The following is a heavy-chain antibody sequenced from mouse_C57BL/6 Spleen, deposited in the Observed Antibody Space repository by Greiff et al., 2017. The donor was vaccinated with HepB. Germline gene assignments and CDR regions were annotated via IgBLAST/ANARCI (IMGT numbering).Heavy chain of an antibody. J-gene: IGHJ3*01. V-gene: IGHV5-4*01. CDR2: ISDGGSYT. CDR1: GFTFSSYA. CDR3: AREAYYSNYGEY. Sequence: EVMLVESGGGLVKPGGSLKLSCAASGFTFSSYAMSWVRQTPEKRLEWVATISDGGSYTYYPDNVKGRFTISRDNAKNNLYLQMSHLKSEDTAMYYCAREAYYSNYGEYWGQGTLVTVSA. D-gene: IGHD2-5*01.